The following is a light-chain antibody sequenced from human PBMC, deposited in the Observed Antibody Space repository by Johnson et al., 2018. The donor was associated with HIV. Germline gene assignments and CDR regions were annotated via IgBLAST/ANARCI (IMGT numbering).Light chain of an antibody. V-gene: IGLV1-51*01. Sequence: QAVLTQPPSMSAAPGQRVTISCSGSSSNIGNNYVSWYQQVPGAAPKLLIYDNNRRPSGIPDRFYGSKSGTSATLGITGLQTGDEADYYGGAWDSTLRTAFFGTGTKFTVL. CDR1: SSNIGNNY. CDR3: GAWDSTLRTAF. CDR2: DNN. J-gene: IGLJ1*01.